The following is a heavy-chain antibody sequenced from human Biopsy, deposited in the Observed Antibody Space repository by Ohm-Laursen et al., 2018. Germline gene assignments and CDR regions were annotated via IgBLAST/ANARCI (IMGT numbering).Heavy chain of an antibody. V-gene: IGHV4-59*11. J-gene: IGHJ1*01. CDR2: ISHTGYT. Sequence: SETLSLTCTASGGSFTGHYWTWIRQPPGKGLEWIGHISHTGYTSYKSSLKSRVTISLDTSRKHFSLRLTSLVAADTAVYYCARGSNEYGGLYFPHWGQGTLVTVSS. CDR3: ARGSNEYGGLYFPH. CDR1: GGSFTGHY. D-gene: IGHD4-23*01.